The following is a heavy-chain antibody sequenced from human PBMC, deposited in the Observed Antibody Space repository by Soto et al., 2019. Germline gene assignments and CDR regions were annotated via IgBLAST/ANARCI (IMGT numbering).Heavy chain of an antibody. CDR2: IYYSGST. J-gene: IGHJ4*02. D-gene: IGHD4-17*01. Sequence: PSETLSLTCTVSCGSISSSSYYWGWIRQPPGKGLEWIGSIYYSGSTYYNPSFKSRVTISVDTSKNQFSLKLSSVTAADTAVYYCARHYGVGYFDYWGQGTLVTVSS. CDR3: ARHYGVGYFDY. CDR1: CGSISSSSYY. V-gene: IGHV4-39*01.